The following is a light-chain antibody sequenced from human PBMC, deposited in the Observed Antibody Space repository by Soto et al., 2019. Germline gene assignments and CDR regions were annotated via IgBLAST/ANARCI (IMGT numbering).Light chain of an antibody. J-gene: IGKJ1*01. V-gene: IGKV1-5*01. Sequence: DIQMTQSPSTLSASVGDRVTITCRASQSISSWLAWYQQKPGKAPKLLIYDASSLESGVPSRFSGSGSVTEFTLTITSLQPDDFATYYCQQYNSYPWPFGQGTKVQI. CDR3: QQYNSYPWP. CDR1: QSISSW. CDR2: DAS.